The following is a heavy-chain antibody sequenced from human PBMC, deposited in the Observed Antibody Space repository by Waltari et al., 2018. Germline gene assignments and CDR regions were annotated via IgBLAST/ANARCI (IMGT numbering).Heavy chain of an antibody. CDR2: INHSGSN. CDR3: ARGPPTYYDFWRDNYYYYYGMDV. CDR1: GGSFSGYY. J-gene: IGHJ6*02. Sequence: QVQLQQWGAGLLKPSETLSLTCAVYGGSFSGYYWRWIRQPPGKGLEWIGAINHSGSNKCNPTLKSRVTIAVDTSKNQFSLKLSSVTAADTAVYYCARGPPTYYDFWRDNYYYYYGMDVWGQGTTVTVSS. V-gene: IGHV4-34*01. D-gene: IGHD3-3*01.